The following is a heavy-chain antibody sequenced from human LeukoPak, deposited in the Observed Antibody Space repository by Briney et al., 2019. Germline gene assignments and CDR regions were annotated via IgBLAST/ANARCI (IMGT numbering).Heavy chain of an antibody. Sequence: GGSLRLSCAASGFTFSSCAMNWVRQAPGKGLEWVSAINGGGSTTYYANSVKGRFTISRDNSKNTIYLQMNSLGAGDTAVYYCAKGPHYDFWNGYYIDYWGQGTLVTVSS. V-gene: IGHV3-23*01. J-gene: IGHJ4*02. D-gene: IGHD3-3*01. CDR2: INGGGSTT. CDR3: AKGPHYDFWNGYYIDY. CDR1: GFTFSSCA.